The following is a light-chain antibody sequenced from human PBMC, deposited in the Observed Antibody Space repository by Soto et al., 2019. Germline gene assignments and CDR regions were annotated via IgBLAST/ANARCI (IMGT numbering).Light chain of an antibody. CDR2: GAS. CDR3: QQRHMWPIT. Sequence: EIVLTQSPGTLSLSPGERATLSFRASQSVRNNYLAWYQQRPGQAPRLLIYGASSRATGIPDRFSGSGSGTDFTLTISSLEPEDSAVYYCQQRHMWPITFGQGTRLEIK. V-gene: IGKV3D-20*02. J-gene: IGKJ5*01. CDR1: QSVRNNY.